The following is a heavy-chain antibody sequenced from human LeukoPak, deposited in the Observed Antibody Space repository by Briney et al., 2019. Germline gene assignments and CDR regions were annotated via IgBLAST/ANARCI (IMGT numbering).Heavy chain of an antibody. V-gene: IGHV3-23*01. CDR3: AKRGVVIRVILVGFHKEAYYFDS. CDR2: ISDSGGST. CDR1: GITLSNYG. J-gene: IGHJ4*02. Sequence: GGSLRLSCAVSGITLSNYGMSWVRQAPGKGLEWVSGISDSGGSTNYADSVRGRFTISRDNPKNTLYLQMNSLRAEDTAVYFCAKRGVVIRVILVGFHKEAYYFDSWGQGALVTVSS. D-gene: IGHD3-22*01.